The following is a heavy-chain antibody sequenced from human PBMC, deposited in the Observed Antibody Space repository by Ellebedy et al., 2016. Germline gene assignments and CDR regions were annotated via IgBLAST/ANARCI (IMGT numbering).Heavy chain of an antibody. CDR1: GFTFSSYG. CDR2: ISYDGSNK. Sequence: GESLKISCAASGFTFSSYGMHWVRQAPGKGLEWVAVISYDGSNKYYADSVKGRFTISRDNSKNTLYLQMNSLRAEDTAVYYCAKDIHYDSSGYYFPLVQYYYYGMDVWGQGTTVTVSS. V-gene: IGHV3-30*18. D-gene: IGHD3-22*01. CDR3: AKDIHYDSSGYYFPLVQYYYYGMDV. J-gene: IGHJ6*02.